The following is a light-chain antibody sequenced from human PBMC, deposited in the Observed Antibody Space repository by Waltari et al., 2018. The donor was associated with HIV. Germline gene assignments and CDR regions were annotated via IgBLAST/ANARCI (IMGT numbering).Light chain of an antibody. V-gene: IGKV3D-15*01. J-gene: IGKJ4*01. CDR1: QNVDDK. CDR3: QQYHHWPPLT. Sequence: TQSPATISVSPGGRVTVSCRASQNVDDKLALYQQKPGQSPRLLIYHSSVRAAGVPTRFGGAGSATNFTLTITSLQSEDFALYFCQQYHHWPPLTFGGGSRVELK. CDR2: HSS.